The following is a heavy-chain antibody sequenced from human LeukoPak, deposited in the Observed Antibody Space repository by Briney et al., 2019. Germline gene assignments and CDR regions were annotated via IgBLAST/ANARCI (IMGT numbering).Heavy chain of an antibody. CDR3: AKHPSGYYYGHFDY. CDR2: ISRSGSTK. CDR1: GFTFSDYN. J-gene: IGHJ4*02. V-gene: IGHV3-11*01. D-gene: IGHD3-22*01. Sequence: PGGSLRLSCAASGFTFSDYNMRWIRQAPGKGLEWVSSISRSGSTKYYADSVKGRFTISRDNAKNSLFLQMNSLRAEDTAVYYCAKHPSGYYYGHFDYWGQGTLVTVSS.